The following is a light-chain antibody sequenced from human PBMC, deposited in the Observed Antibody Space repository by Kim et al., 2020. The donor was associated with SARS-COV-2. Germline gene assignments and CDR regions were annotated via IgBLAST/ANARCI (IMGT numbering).Light chain of an antibody. CDR2: AAS. Sequence: ALVGNRVTITCRASQGISNYLAWYQQKPGKVPKLLIYAASALRSGVPSRFSGSGSGTDFTLTITSLQPEDVAVYYCQQCKGAPWTFGHGTKVDIK. CDR1: QGISNY. V-gene: IGKV1-27*01. J-gene: IGKJ1*01. CDR3: QQCKGAPWT.